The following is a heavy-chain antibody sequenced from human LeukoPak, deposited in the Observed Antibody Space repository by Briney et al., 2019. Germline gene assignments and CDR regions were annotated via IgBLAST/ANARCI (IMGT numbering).Heavy chain of an antibody. CDR2: IKQDGSEK. CDR1: GFTFSSSW. Sequence: GGSLRLSCAASGFTFSSSWVNWVRQAPGKGLEWVANIKQDGSEKYYVDSVKGRFTISRDNAKNSLYLQMNTLRAEDTAVYYCASLDYWGQGTLVTVSS. CDR3: ASLDY. J-gene: IGHJ4*02. V-gene: IGHV3-7*01.